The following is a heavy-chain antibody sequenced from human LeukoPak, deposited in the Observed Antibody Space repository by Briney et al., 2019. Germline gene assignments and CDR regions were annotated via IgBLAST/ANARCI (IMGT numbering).Heavy chain of an antibody. Sequence: GGSLRLSCAVSGFSFRDYWMSWVRQAPGKGLEWVADIEPDGSGKTYVDSVKGRFTISRDNAQQSLYLQMDTLTAEDTAVYYCVTSWVRQQRDFWGQGTLVTVSS. CDR2: IEPDGSGK. CDR1: GFSFRDYW. J-gene: IGHJ4*02. CDR3: VTSWVRQQRDF. V-gene: IGHV3-7*01. D-gene: IGHD3-10*01.